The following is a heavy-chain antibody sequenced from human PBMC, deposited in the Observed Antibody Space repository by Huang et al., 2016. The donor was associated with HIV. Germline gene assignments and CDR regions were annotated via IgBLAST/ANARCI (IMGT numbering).Heavy chain of an antibody. CDR2: INNDGTT. J-gene: IGHJ2*01. CDR3: ARGHYDYSSGSSTGWYLDL. Sequence: QVQLEQWGAGLLKPSETLFLTCAVDGGYFSHYYWTWIRQSPGKGLEWIGEINNDGTTKYQASLKSRLFISKVAVRNQLYLKLDAMTAADTAIYYCARGHYDYSSGSSTGWYLDLWGRGTPVTV. V-gene: IGHV4-34*02. CDR1: GGYFSHYY. D-gene: IGHD3-3*01.